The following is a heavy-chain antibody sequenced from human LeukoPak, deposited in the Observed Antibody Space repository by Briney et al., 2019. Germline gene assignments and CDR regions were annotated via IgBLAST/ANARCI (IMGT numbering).Heavy chain of an antibody. CDR1: GFTFSSYA. Sequence: GRSLRLSCAASGFTFSSYAMHWVRQAPGKGLEWVAVISYDGSNKYYADSVKGRFTISRDNSKNTLYLQMNSLRAEDTAVYYCAKDQGAITMVRGVISSWGQGTMVTVSS. V-gene: IGHV3-30-3*01. J-gene: IGHJ3*01. D-gene: IGHD3-10*01. CDR2: ISYDGSNK. CDR3: AKDQGAITMVRGVISS.